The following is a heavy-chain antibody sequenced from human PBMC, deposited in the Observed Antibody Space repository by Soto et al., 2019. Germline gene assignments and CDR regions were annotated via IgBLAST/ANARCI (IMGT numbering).Heavy chain of an antibody. V-gene: IGHV4-39*01. CDR3: ARQPRGPGYGERGLYFDH. J-gene: IGHJ4*02. CDR1: GGSSNSRSDY. CDR2: VYYSGST. Sequence: SETLSLTCTVSGGSSNSRSDYWGWIRQPPGKGLEWIGSVYYSGSTHDNPSLQSRVTVSVDTSRNQFSLNLISVTAADTAVYFCARQPRGPGYGERGLYFDHWGQGTLVTVSS. D-gene: IGHD3-16*01.